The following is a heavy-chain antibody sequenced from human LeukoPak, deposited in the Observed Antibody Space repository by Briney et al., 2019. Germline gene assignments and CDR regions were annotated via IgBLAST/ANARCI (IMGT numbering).Heavy chain of an antibody. CDR1: GLTFSSYA. Sequence: GGSLRLSCAASGLTFSSYAISWVRQAPGKGLEWVSAISGSGGSTYYADSVKGRFTIPRDNSKNTLYLQMNSLRAEDTAVYYCAKGSGYYGSGSSPPNWFDPWGQGTLVTVSS. V-gene: IGHV3-23*01. CDR3: AKGSGYYGSGSSPPNWFDP. J-gene: IGHJ5*02. D-gene: IGHD3-10*01. CDR2: ISGSGGST.